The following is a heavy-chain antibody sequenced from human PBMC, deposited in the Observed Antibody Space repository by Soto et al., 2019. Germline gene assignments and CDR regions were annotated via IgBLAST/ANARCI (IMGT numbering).Heavy chain of an antibody. D-gene: IGHD3-9*01. J-gene: IGHJ6*02. CDR3: VRGAYYDLSSGKGYYFPGMDV. V-gene: IGHV1-69*06. Sequence: QVQRVQSGAEVNKPGASVNVSCKASGLIFSSYAISWVRQAPGQRLEWVGGILPIFGTTNYAQRFKGRVTITADTSTTPTYLVLRSLRSADTAVYFCVRGAYYDLSSGKGYYFPGMDVWGQGTTVTVSS. CDR2: ILPIFGTT. CDR1: GLIFSSYA.